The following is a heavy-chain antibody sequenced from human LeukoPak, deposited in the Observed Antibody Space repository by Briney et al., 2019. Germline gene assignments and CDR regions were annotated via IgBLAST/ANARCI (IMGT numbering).Heavy chain of an antibody. V-gene: IGHV3-23*01. Sequence: PGGSLRLSCAASGFTFSSYAMSWVRQAPGKGLEWVSVISGSGGSTYYADSVKGRFTISRDNSKNTLYLQMNSLGAEDTAVYYCAKISGYDLYYFDYWGQGTLVTVSS. J-gene: IGHJ4*02. CDR1: GFTFSSYA. CDR2: ISGSGGST. D-gene: IGHD5-12*01. CDR3: AKISGYDLYYFDY.